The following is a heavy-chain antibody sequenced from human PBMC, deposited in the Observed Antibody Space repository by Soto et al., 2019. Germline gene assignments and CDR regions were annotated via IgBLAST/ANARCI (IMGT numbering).Heavy chain of an antibody. V-gene: IGHV1-2*02. Sequence: QLHLVQSGAVVKKPGASVTVSCSASGYPVTAYYMHWVRQAPGRGLEWMGGINPATGAAKYTQTFQGRVTMNSVTATSKVFKELSGLASEDPAVVFFARGGGVGVAGSAAFDMWGQGTLVTVSS. J-gene: IGHJ3*02. CDR2: INPATGAA. D-gene: IGHD3-3*01. CDR1: GYPVTAYY. CDR3: ARGGGVGVAGSAAFDM.